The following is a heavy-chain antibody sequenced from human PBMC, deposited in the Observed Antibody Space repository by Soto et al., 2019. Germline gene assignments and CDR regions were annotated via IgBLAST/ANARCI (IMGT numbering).Heavy chain of an antibody. Sequence: GASVKFSCKASGGTFSSYAISRVRQAPGQGLEWMGGIIPIFGTANYAQKFQGRVTITADESTSTAYMELSSLRSEDTAVYYCASFCCGYERYYYGMDVWGQGTTVTVSS. V-gene: IGHV1-69*13. D-gene: IGHD5-12*01. CDR1: GGTFSSYA. J-gene: IGHJ6*02. CDR3: ASFCCGYERYYYGMDV. CDR2: IIPIFGTA.